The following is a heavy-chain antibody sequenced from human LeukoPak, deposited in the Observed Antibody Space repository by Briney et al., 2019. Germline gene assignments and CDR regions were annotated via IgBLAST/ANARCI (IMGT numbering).Heavy chain of an antibody. V-gene: IGHV3-33*01. CDR2: IWYDGSNK. CDR3: ARSNKMDCSGGSCYSANDAFDI. CDR1: GXTFSSYG. J-gene: IGHJ3*02. Sequence: GGSLRLSCAASGXTFSSYGIHWVRQAPGKGQEWVAVIWYDGSNKYYADSVKGRFTISRDNSKNTLYLQMNSPRAEDTAVYYCARSNKMDCSGGSCYSANDAFDIWGQGTMVTVSS. D-gene: IGHD2-15*01.